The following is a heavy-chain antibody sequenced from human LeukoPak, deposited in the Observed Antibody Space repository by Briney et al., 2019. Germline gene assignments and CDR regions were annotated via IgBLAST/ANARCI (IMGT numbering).Heavy chain of an antibody. J-gene: IGHJ5*02. CDR3: ARDAGLGYCSSTSCYLGGLGFDP. V-gene: IGHV4-59*01. CDR1: GGSISSYC. CDR2: IYYSGST. D-gene: IGHD2-2*01. Sequence: PSETLSLTCTVSGGSISSYCWSWIRQPPGKGLEWIGYIYYSGSTNYNPSLKSRVTISVDTSKNQFSLKLSSVTAADTAVYYCARDAGLGYCSSTSCYLGGLGFDPWGQGTLVTVSS.